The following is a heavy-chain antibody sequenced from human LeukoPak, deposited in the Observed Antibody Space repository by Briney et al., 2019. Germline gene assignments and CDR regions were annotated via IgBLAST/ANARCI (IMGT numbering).Heavy chain of an antibody. CDR2: ISPDGNER. CDR3: TRDGSGWSVY. D-gene: IGHD6-19*01. CDR1: GFDFSTSW. Sequence: PGGSLRLSCAASGFDFSTSWMGWVRQAPGKGLEWVINISPDGNERYSVDSVKGRFTISRDNAENSLYLQMKGLEVVDTAMYYCTRDGSGWSVYWGQGALVTVSS. J-gene: IGHJ4*02. V-gene: IGHV3-7*01.